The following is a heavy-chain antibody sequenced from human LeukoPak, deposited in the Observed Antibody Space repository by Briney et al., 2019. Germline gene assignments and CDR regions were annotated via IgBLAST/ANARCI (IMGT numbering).Heavy chain of an antibody. V-gene: IGHV3-7*03. CDR3: ARKAAHEPFDY. J-gene: IGHJ4*02. D-gene: IGHD2-15*01. CDR2: IKQDGSEK. Sequence: GGSLRLSCAGSGFTFGSYWMSWVRQAPGKGLEWVANIKQDGSEKYYVDSVKGRFTISRDNSKNTLYLQMNSLRAEDTAVYYCARKAAHEPFDYWGQGTLVTVSS. CDR1: GFTFGSYW.